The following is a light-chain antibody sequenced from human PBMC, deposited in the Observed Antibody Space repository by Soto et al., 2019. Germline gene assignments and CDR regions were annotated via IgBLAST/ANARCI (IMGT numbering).Light chain of an antibody. CDR2: GAS. J-gene: IGKJ1*01. CDR1: QSVSSN. V-gene: IGKV3-15*01. CDR3: QQYNNWPRGT. Sequence: EIVMTQSPATLSVSPGERATLSCRASQSVSSNLAWYQQKPGQAPRLLIYGASTRATGIPARFSGSGSGTEFTLTISSLQSEDFDVYYCQQYNNWPRGTFGQGSKVDIK.